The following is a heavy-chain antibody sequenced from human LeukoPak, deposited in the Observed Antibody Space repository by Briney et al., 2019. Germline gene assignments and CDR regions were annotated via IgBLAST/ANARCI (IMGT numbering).Heavy chain of an antibody. J-gene: IGHJ3*02. CDR2: IYYSGST. V-gene: IGHV4-59*01. Sequence: AETLSLTCTVSGFSISSYYWSWIRQPPGKGLEWIGYIYYSGSTNYNPSLKSRDIISVDTSNYKFSLKLSSVTAADTAVYYCARDQDDAFDIWGHGKMVTVSS. CDR1: GFSISSYY. CDR3: ARDQDDAFDI.